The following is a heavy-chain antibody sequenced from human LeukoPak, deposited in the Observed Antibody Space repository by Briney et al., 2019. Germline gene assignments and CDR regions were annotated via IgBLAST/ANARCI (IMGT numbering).Heavy chain of an antibody. CDR3: AREVASSIAATNWFDP. J-gene: IGHJ5*02. CDR1: GYTFTGYY. Sequence: GPVKVSCKASGYTFTGYYMHWVRQAPGQGLEWMGWINPNSGGTNYAQKFQGWVTMTRDTSISTAYMELSRLRSDDTAVYYCAREVASSIAATNWFDPWGQGTLVTVSS. D-gene: IGHD6-6*01. V-gene: IGHV1-2*04. CDR2: INPNSGGT.